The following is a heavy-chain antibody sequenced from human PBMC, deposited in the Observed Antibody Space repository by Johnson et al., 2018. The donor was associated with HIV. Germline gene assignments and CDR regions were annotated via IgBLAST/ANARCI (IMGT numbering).Heavy chain of an antibody. Sequence: QMMLVESGGGCAQPGGSLRLSCAASGFTFSSYAMHWVRQAPGKGLEWVAVISYDGSNKYYADSVKGRFTISRDNSKNTLYLQMNSLRAEDTAVYYCASSSSSWTSDPDDAFDIWGQGTMVTVSS. CDR1: GFTFSSYA. D-gene: IGHD6-13*01. V-gene: IGHV3-30-3*01. CDR3: ASSSSSWTSDPDDAFDI. CDR2: ISYDGSNK. J-gene: IGHJ3*02.